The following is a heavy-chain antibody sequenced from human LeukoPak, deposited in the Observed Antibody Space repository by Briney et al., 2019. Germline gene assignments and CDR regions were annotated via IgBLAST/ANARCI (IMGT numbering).Heavy chain of an antibody. CDR1: CGSISSGGYY. CDR2: IYHSGST. V-gene: IGHV4-30-2*01. Sequence: TLSLTCPVSCGSISSGGYYWGWIRQPPGKGLEWIGYIYHSGSTYYNPSLKSRVTISVDRSKNQFSLKLSSVTAADTAVYYCARGGSSQDYWGQGTLVTVSS. CDR3: ARGGSSQDY. D-gene: IGHD6-6*01. J-gene: IGHJ4*02.